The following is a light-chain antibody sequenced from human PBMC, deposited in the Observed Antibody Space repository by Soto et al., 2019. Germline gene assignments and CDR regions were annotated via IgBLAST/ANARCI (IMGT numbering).Light chain of an antibody. CDR1: QSVSSSY. V-gene: IGKV3-20*01. J-gene: IGKJ3*01. CDR3: QQYGSSQFT. Sequence: EIVLTQSPGTLSLSPGERATLSCRASQSVSSSYLAWYQQKPGQAPRLLIYGASSRATGIPDRFSGSGSGTDFTLTIGRLEPEDFAVYYCQQYGSSQFTFGPGTKVDIK. CDR2: GAS.